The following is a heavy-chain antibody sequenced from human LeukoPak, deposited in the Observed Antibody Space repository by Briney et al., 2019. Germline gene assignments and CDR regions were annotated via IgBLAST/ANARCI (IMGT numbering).Heavy chain of an antibody. D-gene: IGHD3-3*01. CDR2: IYYSGST. CDR3: ARAGGFLEWLSFDY. CDR1: GGSISSYY. J-gene: IGHJ4*02. V-gene: IGHV4-59*01. Sequence: PSETPSLTCTVSGGSISSYYWSWIRQPPGKGLEWIGYIYYSGSTNYNPSLKSRVTISVDTSKNQFSLKLSSVTAADTAVYYCARAGGFLEWLSFDYWGQGTLVTVSS.